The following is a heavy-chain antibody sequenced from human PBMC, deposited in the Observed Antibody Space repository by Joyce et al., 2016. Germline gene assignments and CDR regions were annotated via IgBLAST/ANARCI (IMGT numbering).Heavy chain of an antibody. V-gene: IGHV3-21*01. J-gene: IGHJ3*02. CDR1: RFPFTTDS. CDR2: ITPSSSYI. Sequence: EVQLVESGGGLVKPGGSLRLSCAASRFPFTTDSMHWVRQAPGKGLEWVSSITPSSSYIYYADSLKGRFTISRDNAKSSLYLQMNSLGAEDTAVYYCARENFAHAFDIWGQGTLVTVSS. CDR3: ARENFAHAFDI.